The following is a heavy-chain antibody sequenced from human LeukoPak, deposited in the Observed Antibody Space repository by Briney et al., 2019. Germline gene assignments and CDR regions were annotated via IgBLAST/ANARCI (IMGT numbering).Heavy chain of an antibody. V-gene: IGHV4-59*08. J-gene: IGHJ4*02. Sequence: SETLSLTCTVSGGSFSSYCWSWIRQPPGKGLEWIGYIYYSGSTNYNPSLKSRLTISIDTSENQLSLKLSSVTAADTAVYYCARGYSYFDYWGQGTLVTVSS. CDR3: ARGYSYFDY. CDR1: GGSFSSYC. D-gene: IGHD5-18*01. CDR2: IYYSGST.